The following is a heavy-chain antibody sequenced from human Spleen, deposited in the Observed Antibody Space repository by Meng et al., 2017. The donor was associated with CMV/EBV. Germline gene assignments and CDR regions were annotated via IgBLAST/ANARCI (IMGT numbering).Heavy chain of an antibody. V-gene: IGHV5-51*01. Sequence: CCEGAGDTFKRGWSGWVRQRPGKGLEWMGIIFPGDCDTRYSRSVRGQVTISVDKSINTAYLQWSSLKASDSAMYYWARHDGGFPFDSWGPGTLVTVSS. CDR2: IFPGDCDT. J-gene: IGHJ4*02. D-gene: IGHD2-15*01. CDR3: ARHDGGFPFDS. CDR1: GDTFKRGW.